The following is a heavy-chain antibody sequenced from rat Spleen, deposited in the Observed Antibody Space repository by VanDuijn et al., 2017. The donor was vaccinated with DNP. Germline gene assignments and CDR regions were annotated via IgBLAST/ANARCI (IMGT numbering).Heavy chain of an antibody. CDR1: GYSITSNY. CDR2: ISYSGST. CDR3: ARWFNSGYYFDY. Sequence: EVQLQESGPGLVKPSQSLSLTCSVTGYSITSNYWGWIRKFPGNKMEWIGHISYSGSTTYNPSLKSRISITRDTSKNHFFLQLNSVTTEDMATYYCARWFNSGYYFDYWGQGVMVTVSS. D-gene: IGHD4-3*01. V-gene: IGHV3-1*01. J-gene: IGHJ2*01.